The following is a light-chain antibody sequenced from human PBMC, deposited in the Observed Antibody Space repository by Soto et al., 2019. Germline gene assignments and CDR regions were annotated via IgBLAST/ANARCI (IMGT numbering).Light chain of an antibody. CDR1: SSNIGSNT. Sequence: QSVLTQPPSASGTPGQRVTISCSGSSSNIGSNTVNWYQHLPGTAPKLLIYSDSQRPSGVPDRFSGSKSGTSASLAIIGLQSEDEADYYCAAWDGSLNGYVLGTGTKLTVL. J-gene: IGLJ1*01. CDR3: AAWDGSLNGYV. V-gene: IGLV1-44*01. CDR2: SDS.